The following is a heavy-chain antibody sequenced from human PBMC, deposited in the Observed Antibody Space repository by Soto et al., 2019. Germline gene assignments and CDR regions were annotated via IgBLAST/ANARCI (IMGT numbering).Heavy chain of an antibody. V-gene: IGHV3-30*18. J-gene: IGHJ4*02. CDR3: AKPTVAGSNDLDY. CDR2: ISYDASNK. Sequence: QVQLVESGGGVVQPGRSLRLSCAASGFTFSNYGMHWVRQAPGKGLEWVAVISYDASNKYYGDSVKGRFTISRDNYKHNLYLQMNSLRAEDTAVYYCAKPTVAGSNDLDYWGQGTLVTVSS. D-gene: IGHD6-19*01. CDR1: GFTFSNYG.